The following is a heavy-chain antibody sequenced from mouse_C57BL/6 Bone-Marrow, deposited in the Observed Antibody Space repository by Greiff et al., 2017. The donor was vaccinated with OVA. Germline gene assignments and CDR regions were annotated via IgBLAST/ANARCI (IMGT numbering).Heavy chain of an antibody. D-gene: IGHD2-4*01. CDR2: IDPETGGT. V-gene: IGHV1-15*01. CDR3: TKYYDYPWDFDV. Sequence: VQGVESGAELVRPGASVTLSCKASGYTFTDYEMHWVKQTPVHGLEWIGAIDPETGGTAYNQKFKGKAILTADKSSSTAYMELRSLTSEDSAVYYCTKYYDYPWDFDVWGTGTTVTVSS. J-gene: IGHJ1*03. CDR1: GYTFTDYE.